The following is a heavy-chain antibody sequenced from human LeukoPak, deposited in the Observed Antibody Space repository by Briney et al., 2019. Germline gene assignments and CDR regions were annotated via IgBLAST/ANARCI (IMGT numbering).Heavy chain of an antibody. CDR1: GFSFSSYS. J-gene: IGHJ6*02. CDR2: ISSDGSNK. Sequence: PGGSLRLSCAASGFSFSSYSMNWVRQAPGKGLEWLAVISSDGSNKYYADSVKGRFTISRDNSKNTLYLQMNSLRAEDTAVYYCAKDPIAVAGNNYYGMDVWGQGTTVSVSS. CDR3: AKDPIAVAGNNYYGMDV. D-gene: IGHD6-19*01. V-gene: IGHV3-30*18.